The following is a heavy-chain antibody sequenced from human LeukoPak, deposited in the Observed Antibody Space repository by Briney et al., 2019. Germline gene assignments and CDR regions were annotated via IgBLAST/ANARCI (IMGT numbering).Heavy chain of an antibody. D-gene: IGHD3-9*01. Sequence: SETLSLTCTVSGCSISSYYWSWIRQPAGKGLEWIGRIYTSGSTNYNPSLKSRVTMSVDTSKNQFSLKLSSVTAADTAVYYCARDVLYYYDILTYAFDIWGQGTMVTVSS. V-gene: IGHV4-4*07. CDR2: IYTSGST. CDR1: GCSISSYY. CDR3: ARDVLYYYDILTYAFDI. J-gene: IGHJ3*02.